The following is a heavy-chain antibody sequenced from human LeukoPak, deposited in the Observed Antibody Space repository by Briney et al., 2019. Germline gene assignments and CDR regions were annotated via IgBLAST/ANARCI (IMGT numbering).Heavy chain of an antibody. CDR1: GFTFDDYA. CDR2: LSWSSGSI. D-gene: IGHD3-10*01. J-gene: IGHJ4*02. V-gene: IGHV3-9*01. Sequence: LGGSLRLSCAASGFTFDDYAMHWVRQAPGKGLEWDSGLSWSSGSIGYADSVKGRFTISRDNAKNSLYLQMNSLRAEDTAVYYCSAGGDFDYWGQGTLVTVSS. CDR3: SAGGDFDY.